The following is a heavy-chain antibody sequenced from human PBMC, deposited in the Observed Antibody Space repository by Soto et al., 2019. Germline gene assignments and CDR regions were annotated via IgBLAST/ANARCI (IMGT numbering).Heavy chain of an antibody. CDR1: VDSVSSSSAA. CDR3: ARDQGIAAAGTPTDAFDI. V-gene: IGHV6-1*01. CDR2: TYYRSKWCN. D-gene: IGHD6-13*01. J-gene: IGHJ3*02. Sequence: PSQTLSRTCAISVDSVSSSSAAWNWIRESPSRGLEWLGRTYYRSKWCNDYAVSVKSRITINPDTSKNQFSLQLNSVTPEDTAVYYCARDQGIAAAGTPTDAFDIWGQGTMVTVS.